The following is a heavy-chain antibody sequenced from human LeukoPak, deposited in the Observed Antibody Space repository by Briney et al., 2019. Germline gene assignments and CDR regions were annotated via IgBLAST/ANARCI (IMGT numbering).Heavy chain of an antibody. D-gene: IGHD2-8*01. CDR3: ARHDSYRGSNAPCDY. Sequence: PSETLSLTCTVSGGSISSYYWSWIRRPPGKGLEWIGYFYYSGSTYYNPSLKSRVTISVDTSKNQFSLKLTSVTAADTAVYYCARHDSYRGSNAPCDYWGQGTLVTVSS. CDR2: FYYSGST. V-gene: IGHV4-59*08. CDR1: GGSISSYY. J-gene: IGHJ4*02.